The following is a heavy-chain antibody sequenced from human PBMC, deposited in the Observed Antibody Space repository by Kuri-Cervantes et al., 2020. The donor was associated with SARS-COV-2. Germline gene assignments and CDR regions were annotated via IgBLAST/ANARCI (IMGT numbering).Heavy chain of an antibody. Sequence: ASVKVSCKASGYTFTSYGISWVRQAPGQGLEWMGWISAYNGNTNYAQKLQGRVTMTTDTSTSTAYMELRSLRSDDTAVCYCATSEYGVDAFDIWGQGTMVTVSS. J-gene: IGHJ3*02. CDR3: ATSEYGVDAFDI. D-gene: IGHD2-2*01. CDR1: GYTFTSYG. V-gene: IGHV1-18*01. CDR2: ISAYNGNT.